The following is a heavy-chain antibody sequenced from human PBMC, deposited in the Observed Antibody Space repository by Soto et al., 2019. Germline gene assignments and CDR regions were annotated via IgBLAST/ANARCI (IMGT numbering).Heavy chain of an antibody. Sequence: GGSLRLSCAASGFTFSSYAMSWVRQAPGKGLEWVSAISGSGGSTYYADSVKGRFTISRDNSKNTLYLQMNSLRAEDTAVYYCAKDREVLKAGTDAFDIWGQGTMVTVSS. CDR1: GFTFSSYA. J-gene: IGHJ3*02. D-gene: IGHD6-19*01. CDR3: AKDREVLKAGTDAFDI. V-gene: IGHV3-23*01. CDR2: ISGSGGST.